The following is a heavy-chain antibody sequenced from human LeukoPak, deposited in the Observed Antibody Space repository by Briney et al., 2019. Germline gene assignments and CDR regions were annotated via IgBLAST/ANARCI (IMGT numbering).Heavy chain of an antibody. Sequence: PGGSLRLSCAASGFIFSNYSMNWVRQAPGKGLEWVSSISSSGSYIYYADSTRGRFTISRDNAKNSLYLQMNSLRADDTAVYYCARDHQFDWLLSEFDYWGQGTLVTVSS. CDR2: ISSSGSYI. CDR1: GFIFSNYS. J-gene: IGHJ4*02. D-gene: IGHD3-9*01. CDR3: ARDHQFDWLLSEFDY. V-gene: IGHV3-21*01.